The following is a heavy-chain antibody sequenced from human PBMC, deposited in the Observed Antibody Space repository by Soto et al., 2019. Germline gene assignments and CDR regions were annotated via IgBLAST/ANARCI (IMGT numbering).Heavy chain of an antibody. J-gene: IGHJ5*02. CDR2: IYYSGST. CDR3: AGVPAAIVTNWFDP. D-gene: IGHD2-2*02. V-gene: IGHV4-31*03. Sequence: SETLSLTCTVSGGSISSGGYYWSWIRQHPGKGLEWIGYIYYSGSTYYNPSLKSRVTISVDTSKNQFSLKLSSVTAADTAVYYCAGVPAAIVTNWFDPWGQGTLVTVSS. CDR1: GGSISSGGYY.